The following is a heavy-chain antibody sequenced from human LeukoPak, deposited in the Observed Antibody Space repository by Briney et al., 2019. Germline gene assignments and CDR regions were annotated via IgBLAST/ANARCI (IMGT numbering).Heavy chain of an antibody. CDR2: IRTYAYGGTA. Sequence: GGSLRLSCEASGFTFAERAMSWFRQAPGKGLEWIGFIRTYAYGGTAEYAASVKGRFTISRDDSKSIVYLQMNSLKTKDTALYYCSRDRDFWSGYITYSFDLWGQGTLVTVSS. V-gene: IGHV3-49*03. D-gene: IGHD3-3*01. CDR3: SRDRDFWSGYITYSFDL. J-gene: IGHJ4*02. CDR1: GFTFAERA.